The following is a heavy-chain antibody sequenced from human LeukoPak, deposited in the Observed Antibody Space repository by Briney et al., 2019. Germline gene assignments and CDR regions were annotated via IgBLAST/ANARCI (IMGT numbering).Heavy chain of an antibody. CDR2: VSGSGATT. V-gene: IGHV3-23*01. D-gene: IGHD3-22*01. CDR3: ARQGGRYYDSSGYYQY. Sequence: GGSLRLSCAASAFTFSSYTMHWVRQAPGKGLEWVSVVSGSGATTYYADSVKGRFTISRDNSENTLYLRMNSLRAEDTAVYYCARQGGRYYDSSGYYQYWGQGTLVTVS. J-gene: IGHJ4*02. CDR1: AFTFSSYT.